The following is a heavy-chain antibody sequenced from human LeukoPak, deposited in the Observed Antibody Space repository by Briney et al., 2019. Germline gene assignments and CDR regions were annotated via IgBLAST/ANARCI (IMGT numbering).Heavy chain of an antibody. D-gene: IGHD4-17*01. Sequence: PSETLSLTCAVYGGSFSGYYWSWIRQPPGKGLEWVSAISGSGGSTYYADSVKGRFTISRDNSKNTLYLQMNSLRAEDTAVYYCAKRDYGDYGHFDYWGQGTLVTVSS. CDR1: GGSFSGYY. CDR3: AKRDYGDYGHFDY. CDR2: ISGSGGST. V-gene: IGHV3-23*01. J-gene: IGHJ4*02.